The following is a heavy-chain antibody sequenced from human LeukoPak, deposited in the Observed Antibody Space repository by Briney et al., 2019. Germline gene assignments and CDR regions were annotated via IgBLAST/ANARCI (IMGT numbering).Heavy chain of an antibody. D-gene: IGHD2-2*01. Sequence: GGSLRLSCAASGFTFSSYSMTWVRQAPGKGLEWVSSISSSSSYIYYADSVKGRFTISRDNAKNSLYLQMNSLRAEDTAVYYCARQFIVVVPARLNYGMDVWGQGTTVTVSS. J-gene: IGHJ6*02. CDR1: GFTFSSYS. V-gene: IGHV3-21*01. CDR2: ISSSSSYI. CDR3: ARQFIVVVPARLNYGMDV.